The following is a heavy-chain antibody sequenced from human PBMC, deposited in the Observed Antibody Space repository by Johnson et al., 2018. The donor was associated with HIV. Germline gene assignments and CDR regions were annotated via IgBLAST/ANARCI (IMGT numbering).Heavy chain of an antibody. Sequence: QVQLVESGGGVVQPGRSLRLSCAASGFTFSSYGMHWVRQAPGKGLEWVSTISAGGGSTYYADSVQGRFTISRDNFKNTLYLEMNSLRAEYSAVYYCVKDLYCISGLCRTDAFDIWGQGTMVTVSS. J-gene: IGHJ3*02. D-gene: IGHD2-8*01. CDR1: GFTFSSYG. CDR3: VKDLYCISGLCRTDAFDI. V-gene: IGHV3-NL1*01. CDR2: ISAGGGST.